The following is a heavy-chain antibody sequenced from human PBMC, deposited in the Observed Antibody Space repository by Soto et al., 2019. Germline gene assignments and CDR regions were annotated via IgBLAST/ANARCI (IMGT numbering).Heavy chain of an antibody. CDR1: GDSITNSRW. J-gene: IGHJ3*01. CDR2: ILHSGET. V-gene: IGHV4-4*02. D-gene: IGHD6-19*01. Sequence: QVQLQESGPGLVKPSGTLSLTCAVSGDSITNSRWWTWVRQPPGKGMEWSGDILHSGETNYNPSRKSISYISVDNSQNKFSLRVSSVTAAETAVEYCAYGTGWYRHDVWGQGTLVTVSS. CDR3: AYGTGWYRHDV.